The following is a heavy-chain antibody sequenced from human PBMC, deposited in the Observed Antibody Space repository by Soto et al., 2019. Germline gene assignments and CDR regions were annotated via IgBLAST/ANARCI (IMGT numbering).Heavy chain of an antibody. V-gene: IGHV3-33*01. CDR3: ARDSGPASAIWLDH. CDR1: GFSFNTHG. Sequence: QVHLVESGGGVVQPGRSLRLSCAASGFSFNTHGMHWVRQAPGKGLEWVAVIWHDGSNKYYGDSVKGRFTISRENSKNTLSLQMNSLRAEDTAIYYCARDSGPASAIWLDHWGQGTLVTVSS. CDR2: IWHDGSNK. J-gene: IGHJ5*02. D-gene: IGHD7-27*01.